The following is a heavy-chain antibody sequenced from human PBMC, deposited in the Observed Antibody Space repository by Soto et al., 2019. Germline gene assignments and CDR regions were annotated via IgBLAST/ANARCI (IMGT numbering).Heavy chain of an antibody. D-gene: IGHD3-22*01. Sequence: SVKVSCKASGFTFTSSAVQWVRQARGQRLEWIGWIVVGSGNTSYAQKFQERVTITRDMSTSTAYMELSSLRSEDTAVYYCAALKSYYYDSSGYFDAFDIWGQGTMVTVSS. CDR3: AALKSYYYDSSGYFDAFDI. J-gene: IGHJ3*02. CDR1: GFTFTSSA. V-gene: IGHV1-58*01. CDR2: IVVGSGNT.